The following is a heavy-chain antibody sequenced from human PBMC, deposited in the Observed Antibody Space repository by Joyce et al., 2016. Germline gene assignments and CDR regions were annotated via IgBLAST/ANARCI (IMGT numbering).Heavy chain of an antibody. CDR1: EDTFNNYA. J-gene: IGHJ6*03. CDR2: IIPIFGTT. Sequence: QVQLVQSGADVKKPGSSVKVSCEASEDTFNNYALDWVRQAPGQGLEGGGGIIPIFGTTNYAQKFQGRVTLAADKSTTTAYMELSRLRSEDTAVYYCARAFSPIAAAAEIFYYMDVWGKGTTVTVSS. V-gene: IGHV1-69*06. D-gene: IGHD6-25*01. CDR3: ARAFSPIAAAAEIFYYMDV.